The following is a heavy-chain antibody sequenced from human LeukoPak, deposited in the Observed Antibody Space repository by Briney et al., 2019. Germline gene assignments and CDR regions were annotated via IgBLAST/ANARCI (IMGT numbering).Heavy chain of an antibody. D-gene: IGHD2-21*02. Sequence: ASVKVSCKASGYTFSDYYIHWLRQAPGQGLEWMGWIKPNSGVTNYARNFQGRITMTRDTSISTAFMELSSLRSDDPAVYYCARPSYCGGGCYYYFDYWGQGTLVTVSS. CDR3: ARPSYCGGGCYYYFDY. V-gene: IGHV1-2*02. J-gene: IGHJ4*02. CDR1: GYTFSDYY. CDR2: IKPNSGVT.